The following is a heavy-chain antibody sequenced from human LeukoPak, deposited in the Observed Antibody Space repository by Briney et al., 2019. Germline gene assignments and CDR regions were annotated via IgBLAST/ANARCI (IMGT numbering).Heavy chain of an antibody. Sequence: GGSLRLSCTVSGFTFDDYAMHWVRHTPGKGLEWVAGITWNRDNIGYGDSMKGRLTISRDNAKNSVYLQIHNLRAEDTAVYYCARDLGWLQSDYWGQGTLVTVSS. CDR3: ARDLGWLQSDY. D-gene: IGHD5-24*01. J-gene: IGHJ4*02. CDR2: ITWNRDNI. V-gene: IGHV3-9*01. CDR1: GFTFDDYA.